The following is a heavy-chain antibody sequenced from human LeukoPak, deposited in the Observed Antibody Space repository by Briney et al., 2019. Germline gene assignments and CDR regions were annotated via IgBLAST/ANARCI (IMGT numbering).Heavy chain of an antibody. Sequence: PGGSLRLSCAASGFTFSSYSMNWVRQAPGKGLEWVAFIRYDGSNKYYADSVKGRFTISRDNSKNTLYLQMNSLRAEDTAVYYCAKANLGYCSSTSCPRYYYYTDVWGKGTTVTVSS. CDR1: GFTFSSYS. D-gene: IGHD2-2*01. V-gene: IGHV3-30*02. CDR2: IRYDGSNK. CDR3: AKANLGYCSSTSCPRYYYYTDV. J-gene: IGHJ6*03.